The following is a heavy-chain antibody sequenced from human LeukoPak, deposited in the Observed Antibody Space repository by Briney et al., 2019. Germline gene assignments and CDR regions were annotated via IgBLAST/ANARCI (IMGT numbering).Heavy chain of an antibody. Sequence: SETLSLTCAVSGYSISSGYYWSWIRQPPGKGLEWIAYVRDNGENNYNPSLKSRVAISLDTANNQISLRLNFVTAADTAIYYCARQPANTAAFDVWGQGTMVTVSS. CDR1: GYSISSGYY. CDR3: ARQPANTAAFDV. D-gene: IGHD5-18*01. CDR2: VRDNGEN. J-gene: IGHJ3*01. V-gene: IGHV4-38-2*01.